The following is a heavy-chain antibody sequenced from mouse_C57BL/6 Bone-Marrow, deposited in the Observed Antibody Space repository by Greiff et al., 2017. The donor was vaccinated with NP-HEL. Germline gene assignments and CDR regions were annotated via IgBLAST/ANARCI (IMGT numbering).Heavy chain of an antibody. CDR1: GYTFTSYT. Sequence: QVQLQQSGAELARPGASVKMSCKASGYTFTSYTMHWVKQRPGQGLEWIGYINPSSGYTKYNQKFKDKATLTADKSSSTAYMQLSSLTSGDSAVYYCARSTAWFAYWGQGTLVTVSA. CDR2: INPSSGYT. D-gene: IGHD1-1*01. V-gene: IGHV1-4*01. CDR3: ARSTAWFAY. J-gene: IGHJ3*01.